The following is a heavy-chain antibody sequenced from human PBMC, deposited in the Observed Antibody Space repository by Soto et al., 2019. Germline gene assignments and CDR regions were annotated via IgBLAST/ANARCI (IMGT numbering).Heavy chain of an antibody. CDR3: ARGQEGVVATH. J-gene: IGHJ4*02. CDR1: GGSLSGYY. D-gene: IGHD5-12*01. CDR2: IKDGGRT. Sequence: QVQLQQWGAGLLKPSETLSLNCAVNGGSLSGYYWSWIRQPPGKGLEWIGEIKDGGRTNYSPSLKSRATISSATTNHQFSLRLYSVTAADTGVYSCARGQEGVVATHWDQGTLVTVSS. V-gene: IGHV4-34*01.